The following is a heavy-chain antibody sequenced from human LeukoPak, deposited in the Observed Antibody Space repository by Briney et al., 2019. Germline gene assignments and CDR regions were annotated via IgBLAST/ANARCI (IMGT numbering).Heavy chain of an antibody. CDR1: GGTFSSYA. Sequence: SVKVSCKASGGTFSSYAISWVRQAPGQGLEWMGGIIPIFGTANYAQKFQGRVTITADEPTRTAYMELTYVRSDDTAVYYCTIIPNVILFTHYFEYWGQGTLVTVSS. CDR2: IIPIFGTA. D-gene: IGHD2-21*01. V-gene: IGHV1-69*13. CDR3: TIIPNVILFTHYFEY. J-gene: IGHJ4*02.